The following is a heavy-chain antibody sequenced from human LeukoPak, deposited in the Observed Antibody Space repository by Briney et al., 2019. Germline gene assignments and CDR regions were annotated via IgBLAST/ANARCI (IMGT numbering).Heavy chain of an antibody. Sequence: KTSETLSLTCTVSGGSISSGGHYWSWIRQHPGKGLEWIGYIYYSGSTYSNPSLTSRVTISVDTSKNQFSLKLSSVTAADTAVYYCARLSRIAAAGAYSYHSMDVWGQGTTVTVSS. CDR1: GGSISSGGHY. D-gene: IGHD6-13*01. CDR3: ARLSRIAAAGAYSYHSMDV. J-gene: IGHJ6*02. CDR2: IYYSGST. V-gene: IGHV4-31*03.